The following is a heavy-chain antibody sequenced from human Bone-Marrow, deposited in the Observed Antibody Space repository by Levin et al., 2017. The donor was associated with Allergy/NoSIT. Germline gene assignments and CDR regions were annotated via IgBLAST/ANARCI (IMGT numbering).Heavy chain of an antibody. CDR3: AKQRGAYFDY. J-gene: IGHJ4*02. CDR2: IGSRGDTT. CDR1: GFTFSSFA. V-gene: IGHV3-23*01. D-gene: IGHD1-26*01. Sequence: LSLTCAASGFTFSSFAMSWVRQVPGKGLECVSTIGSRGDTTDYADSVRGRFTISRDNSQDILYLHMSSLRADDTAIYFCAKQRGAYFDYWGRGTLVTVS.